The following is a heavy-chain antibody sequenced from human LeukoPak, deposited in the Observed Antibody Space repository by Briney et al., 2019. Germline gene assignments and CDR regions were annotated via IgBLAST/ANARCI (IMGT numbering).Heavy chain of an antibody. CDR1: GDSVSSNSVT. J-gene: IGHJ5*02. CDR2: TYYRSTWYN. D-gene: IGHD1-26*01. CDR3: ARVSGVGAIHP. Sequence: SQTLSLTCAISGDSVSSNSVTWNWIRQSPSRGLEWLGRTYYRSTWYNDYAVSVRGRITVNPDTSKNQFSLQLNSVTPGDTAVYYCARVSGVGAIHPWGQGTLVTVSS. V-gene: IGHV6-1*01.